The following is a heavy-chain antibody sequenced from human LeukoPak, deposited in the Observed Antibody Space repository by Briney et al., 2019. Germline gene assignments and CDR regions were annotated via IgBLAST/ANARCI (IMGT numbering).Heavy chain of an antibody. Sequence: PGGSLRLFCAASGFTFDDYTMHWVRQAPGKGLEWVSLISWDGDNTYYADSVKGRFTISRDNNKNSLYLQINSLRTEDTALYYCAKGTGKSTLNWFDPWGQGTLVTVSS. V-gene: IGHV3-43*01. CDR1: GFTFDDYT. CDR2: ISWDGDNT. D-gene: IGHD1-14*01. J-gene: IGHJ5*02. CDR3: AKGTGKSTLNWFDP.